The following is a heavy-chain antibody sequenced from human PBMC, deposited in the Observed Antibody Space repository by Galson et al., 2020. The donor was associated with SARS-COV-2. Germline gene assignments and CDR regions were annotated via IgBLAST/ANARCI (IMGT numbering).Heavy chain of an antibody. Sequence: GSLRLSCAASGFSFRSFGMHWVRQAPGKGLEWVATIWYDGTNKAYADSVEGRFTISRDNLKDTLYLELNSLRAEDTALYYCAKDRQRLRFLEWLPDAWGQGTLVSVSS. CDR1: GFSFRSFG. CDR3: AKDRQRLRFLEWLPDA. J-gene: IGHJ5*02. V-gene: IGHV3-33*03. CDR2: IWYDGTNK. D-gene: IGHD3-3*01.